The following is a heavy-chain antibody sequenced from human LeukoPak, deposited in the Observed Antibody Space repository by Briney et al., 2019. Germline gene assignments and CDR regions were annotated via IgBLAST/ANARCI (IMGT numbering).Heavy chain of an antibody. D-gene: IGHD5-18*01. V-gene: IGHV1-8*01. Sequence: ASVKVSCKATVYTFTSYDINWVRQATGQGLEWMGWMNPNSGNTGYAQKFQGRVTMTRNTSISTAYMELSSLRSDDTAVYYCARGLGGYGNWFDPWGQGTLVTVSS. CDR2: MNPNSGNT. J-gene: IGHJ5*02. CDR3: ARGLGGYGNWFDP. CDR1: VYTFTSYD.